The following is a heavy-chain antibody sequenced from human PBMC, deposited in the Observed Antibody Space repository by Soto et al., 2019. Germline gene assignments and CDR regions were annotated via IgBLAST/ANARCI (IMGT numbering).Heavy chain of an antibody. CDR1: GKSVDICW. CDR3: ARLGDGGTVATPATGYYGTVV. J-gene: IGHJ6*02. V-gene: IGHV5-51*01. CDR2: IYPGDSDT. D-gene: IGHD2-15*01. Sequence: SLKGTSKVSGKSVDICWSGCVRKMPGKGLEWMGIIYPGDSDTRYSPSFQGQVTISADKSISTAYLQWSSLKASDTAMYYCARLGDGGTVATPATGYYGTVVAGLRTTVSVFS.